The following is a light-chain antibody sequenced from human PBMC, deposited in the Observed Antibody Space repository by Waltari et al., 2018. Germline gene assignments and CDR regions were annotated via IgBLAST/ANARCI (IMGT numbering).Light chain of an antibody. CDR3: QSYDASVI. Sequence: FMLTQPHSVSESPGKPVLIPCTRSSGCIARNHLQWYPQRPGSAPTIVIYEDDQRPSGLPDRFSGSIDSSSNAASLTISGLETEDEADYYCQSYDASVIFGGGTRLTVL. CDR2: EDD. J-gene: IGLJ2*01. CDR1: SGCIARNH. V-gene: IGLV6-57*03.